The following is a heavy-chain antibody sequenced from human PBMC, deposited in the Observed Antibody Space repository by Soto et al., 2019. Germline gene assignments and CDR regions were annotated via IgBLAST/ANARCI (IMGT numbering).Heavy chain of an antibody. Sequence: QVQLVQSGAEVKKPGASVKVSCKASGYTFTGYYMHWVRQAPGQGLEWMGWINPNSGGTNYAQKFQGWVTMTRDTSLSTAYMELSRLRSDDTAVYYCARDRILGYCSGGSCYGMDVWGQGTTVTVSS. CDR3: ARDRILGYCSGGSCYGMDV. CDR2: INPNSGGT. CDR1: GYTFTGYY. V-gene: IGHV1-2*04. D-gene: IGHD2-15*01. J-gene: IGHJ6*02.